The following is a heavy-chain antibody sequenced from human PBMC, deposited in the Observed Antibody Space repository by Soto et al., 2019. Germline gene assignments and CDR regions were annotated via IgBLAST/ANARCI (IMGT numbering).Heavy chain of an antibody. CDR3: ARTYCSGVTCYGIPLWH. D-gene: IGHD2-15*01. Sequence: ASVKVSCKASGYTFTSYAMHWVRQAPGQRLEWMGWINAGNGNTKYSQKFQGRVTITRDTSASTAYMELSSLRSEDTAVYYCARTYCSGVTCYGIPLWHWGQGTLVTVSS. CDR2: INAGNGNT. V-gene: IGHV1-3*01. CDR1: GYTFTSYA. J-gene: IGHJ4*02.